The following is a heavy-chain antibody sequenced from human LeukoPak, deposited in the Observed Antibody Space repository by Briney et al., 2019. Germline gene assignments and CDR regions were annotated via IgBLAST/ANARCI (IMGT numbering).Heavy chain of an antibody. CDR3: GKGSGPNYYGMDV. CDR2: ITGSGGST. CDR1: GFTFGSYA. D-gene: IGHD2-15*01. Sequence: GGSLRLSCAASGFTFGSYAMNWVRQAPGKGLEWVSLITGSGGSTYYADSVKGRFTISGDNSKNTLYLQTNSLRAEDTAVYYCGKGSGPNYYGMDVWGKGTTVTVSS. J-gene: IGHJ6*04. V-gene: IGHV3-23*01.